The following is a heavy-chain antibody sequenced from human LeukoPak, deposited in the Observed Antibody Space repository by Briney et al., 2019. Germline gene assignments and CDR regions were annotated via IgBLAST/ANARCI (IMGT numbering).Heavy chain of an antibody. V-gene: IGHV1-18*01. CDR2: ISAYNGNT. D-gene: IGHD3-22*01. Sequence: ASVKVSCKASGYTFTSYGISWVRQAPGQGLEWMGWISAYNGNTNYAQKLQGRVTMTTDTSTSTAYMELRSLRSDDTAVYYCASNSRPPPLRSSGYPPLGAFDIWGQGTMVTVSS. CDR1: GYTFTSYG. CDR3: ASNSRPPPLRSSGYPPLGAFDI. J-gene: IGHJ3*02.